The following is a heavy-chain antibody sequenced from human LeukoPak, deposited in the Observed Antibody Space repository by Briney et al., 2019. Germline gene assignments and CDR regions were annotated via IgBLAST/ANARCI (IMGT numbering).Heavy chain of an antibody. Sequence: GVSLRLSCAASGFTFSGYWMSWVRQAPRKGLEWVSDIKREGGEKNYVDSVKGRFTISRDNAKDSLYLQMNRLRAEDTAVYYCVRVLGRCAKGVCYLAFDYWGQGTLVTVSS. CDR2: IKREGGEK. J-gene: IGHJ4*02. CDR3: VRVLGRCAKGVCYLAFDY. CDR1: GFTFSGYW. D-gene: IGHD2-8*01. V-gene: IGHV3-7*05.